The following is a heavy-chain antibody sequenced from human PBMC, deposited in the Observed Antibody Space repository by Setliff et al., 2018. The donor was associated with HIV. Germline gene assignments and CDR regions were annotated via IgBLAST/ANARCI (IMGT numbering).Heavy chain of an antibody. V-gene: IGHV3-33*01. CDR1: GFSLSSYE. Sequence: GESLKISCAASGFSLSSYEMHWLRQAPGKGLEWVALIWFDGTKQFYTDSVKGRFTISRDSSTLYLQMNSLRVEDTAVYYCARDISYGSNWPDYWGQGTLVTVS. D-gene: IGHD6-19*01. CDR2: IWFDGTKQ. CDR3: ARDISYGSNWPDY. J-gene: IGHJ4*02.